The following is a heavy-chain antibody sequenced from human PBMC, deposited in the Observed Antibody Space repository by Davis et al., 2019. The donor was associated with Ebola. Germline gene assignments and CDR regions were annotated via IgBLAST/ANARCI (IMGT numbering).Heavy chain of an antibody. D-gene: IGHD3-3*01. CDR3: ARDLGTYDFWSGSYYYYYGMDV. Sequence: GESLKISCAASGFTFSSYGMHWVRQAPGKGLEWVAVIWYDGSNKYYADSVKGRFTISRDNSKNTLYLQMNSLGAEDTAVYYCARDLGTYDFWSGSYYYYYGMDVWGQGTTVTVSS. CDR1: GFTFSSYG. J-gene: IGHJ6*02. V-gene: IGHV3-33*01. CDR2: IWYDGSNK.